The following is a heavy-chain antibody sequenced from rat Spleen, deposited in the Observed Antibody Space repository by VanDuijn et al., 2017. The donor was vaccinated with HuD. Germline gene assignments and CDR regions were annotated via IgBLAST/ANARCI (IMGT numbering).Heavy chain of an antibody. Sequence: QVQLKESGPGLVKPSQTLSLTCTVSGFSLTGYNVHRVRPPPGKGPQWMGRMRYDGDTYYNSALKSRLSISRDTPKNQVVLKMNSLGREDTGTYYCTRETGNGYEGYYSDYWGQGVMVTVSS. V-gene: IGHV2-63*01. J-gene: IGHJ2*01. CDR3: TRETGNGYEGYYSDY. CDR2: MRYDGDT. D-gene: IGHD1-12*01. CDR1: GFSLTGYN.